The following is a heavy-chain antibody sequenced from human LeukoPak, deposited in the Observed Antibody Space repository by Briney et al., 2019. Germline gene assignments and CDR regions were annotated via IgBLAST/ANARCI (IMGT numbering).Heavy chain of an antibody. D-gene: IGHD1-26*01. CDR2: ISASGNT. CDR1: SASIPSSYY. V-gene: IGHV4-4*09. J-gene: IGHJ4*02. Sequence: PSETLSLTCTVSSASIPSSYYWSWIRQPPGKGLECIGYISASGNTNYNPSLKSRVTISVDTSKSQFSLNLSSVTAADTAIYYCARLTGGGSYWGYFDYWGQGNLVTVSS. CDR3: ARLTGGGSYWGYFDY.